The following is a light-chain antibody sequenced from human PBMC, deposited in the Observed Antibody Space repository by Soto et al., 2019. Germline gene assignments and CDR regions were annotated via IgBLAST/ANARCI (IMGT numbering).Light chain of an antibody. CDR2: VNN. V-gene: IGLV1-40*01. CDR3: QSYDSSLSGVV. CDR1: SSNIGAGYD. Sequence: QSVLTQPPSVSGTPGQRVTISCTGSSSNIGAGYDVHWYQQLPGTAPKLLIFVNNNRPSGVPDRFPGSKSGTSASLAITGLQAEDEADYYCQSYDSSLSGVVFGGGTKLTVL. J-gene: IGLJ3*02.